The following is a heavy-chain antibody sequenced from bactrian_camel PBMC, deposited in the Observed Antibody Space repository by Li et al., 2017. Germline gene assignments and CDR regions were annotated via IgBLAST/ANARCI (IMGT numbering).Heavy chain of an antibody. J-gene: IGHJ4*01. Sequence: VQLVESGGGSVQAGESLTLSCVYTPRGNTNRVAWFRQAPGKEREGVAARYTGDDKAYYADSVKGRFTISLNNAKNTLHLQLNSLTREDSAMYYCTRETQWVGYHEFAEYWGQGTQVTVS. CDR2: RYTGDDKA. D-gene: IGHD5*01. CDR1: PRGNTNR. CDR3: TRETQWVGYHEFAEY. V-gene: IGHV3S1*01.